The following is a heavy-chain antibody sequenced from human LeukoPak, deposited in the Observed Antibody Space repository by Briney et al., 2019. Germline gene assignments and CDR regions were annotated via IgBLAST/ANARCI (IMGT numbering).Heavy chain of an antibody. Sequence: NPSETLSLTCTVSGGSISNYYWGWIRQPPGKGLEWIGSIYYSGSTYYNPSLKSRVTISVDTSKNQFSLKLSSVAAADTAVYYCALTYYDFWSGYHFDYWGQGTLVTVSS. CDR3: ALTYYDFWSGYHFDY. CDR1: GGSISNYY. D-gene: IGHD3-3*01. CDR2: IYYSGST. V-gene: IGHV4-39*07. J-gene: IGHJ4*02.